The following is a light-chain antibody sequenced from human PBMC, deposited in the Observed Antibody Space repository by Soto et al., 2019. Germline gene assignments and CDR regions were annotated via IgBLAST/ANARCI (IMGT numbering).Light chain of an antibody. V-gene: IGKV1-33*01. CDR2: DAS. CDR1: QDVRSF. Sequence: DIQMTQSPSSLSASVGDRVSITCQASQDVRSFLNWYQQKPGKAPKLLIYDASNLEAGVPLRFSGSGSGTDFTLTISSLQPGDIATYYCQQYDNRLTFGGGTKVEIK. J-gene: IGKJ4*01. CDR3: QQYDNRLT.